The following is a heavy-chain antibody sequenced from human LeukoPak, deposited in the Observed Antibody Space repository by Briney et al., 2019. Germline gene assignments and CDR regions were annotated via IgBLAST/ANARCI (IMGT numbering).Heavy chain of an antibody. CDR2: IYTSGST. D-gene: IGHD6-19*01. CDR3: ARVGGWYEYYFDY. J-gene: IGHJ4*02. V-gene: IGHV4-4*07. Sequence: PSETLSLTCIVSGDSVGSYYWNWIRQTPGKELEWIGRIYTSGSTNYNPSLKSRVTMSVDTSKNQFSLKLSSVTAADTAVYYCARVGGWYEYYFDYWGQGALVTVSS. CDR1: GDSVGSYY.